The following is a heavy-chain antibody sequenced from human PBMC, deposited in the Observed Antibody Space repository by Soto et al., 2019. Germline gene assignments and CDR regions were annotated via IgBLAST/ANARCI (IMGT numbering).Heavy chain of an antibody. D-gene: IGHD3-22*01. CDR3: TTNGPYYDRSGSLS. Sequence: PGGPLRLSCAASGFTFSNAWMNWVHQAPGKGLEWVGRIKSKTDGGTTDYAAPVKGRFTISRDDSKNTLYLQINSLKTEDTAVYYCTTNGPYYDRSGSLSWGQGTLVTVSS. CDR1: GFTFSNAW. CDR2: IKSKTDGGTT. J-gene: IGHJ5*02. V-gene: IGHV3-15*07.